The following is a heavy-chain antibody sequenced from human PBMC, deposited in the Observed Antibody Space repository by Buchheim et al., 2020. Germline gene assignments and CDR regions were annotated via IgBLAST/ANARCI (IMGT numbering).Heavy chain of an antibody. CDR3: ARGRDDNSGYFDY. D-gene: IGHD3-22*01. Sequence: EVQLVDSGGGLVQPGGSLRLSCAASGFTFNNYEMNWVRQAPGKGLEWVSYISDSSRTKYYADSVKVRFTVSRDHGKNSLYLQMNSLRAEDTAVYYCARGRDDNSGYFDYWGQGTL. J-gene: IGHJ4*02. CDR1: GFTFNNYE. V-gene: IGHV3-48*03. CDR2: ISDSSRTK.